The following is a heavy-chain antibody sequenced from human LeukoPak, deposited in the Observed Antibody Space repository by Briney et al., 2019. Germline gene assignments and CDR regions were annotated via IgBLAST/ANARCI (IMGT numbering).Heavy chain of an antibody. CDR3: ARVGGGYSGYGPYFDY. J-gene: IGHJ4*02. Sequence: ASVEVSCKDSGGTFSSYAISWVRPAPGQGLKWMGRIIPILGIANYAQKFQGRVTITADKSTSTAYMELSSLRSEDTAVYYCARVGGGYSGYGPYFDYWGQGTLVTVSS. CDR1: GGTFSSYA. CDR2: IIPILGIA. V-gene: IGHV1-69*04. D-gene: IGHD5-12*01.